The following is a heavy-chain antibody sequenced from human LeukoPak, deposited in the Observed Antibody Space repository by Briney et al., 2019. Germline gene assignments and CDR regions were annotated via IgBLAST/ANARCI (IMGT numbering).Heavy chain of an antibody. V-gene: IGHV1-18*01. CDR2: ISIDNGKI. Sequence: ASVKFSCKASGYTSTDYGITWVRQAPGQGLEWIGWISIDNGKIEYAKKFQGRVTVTTDASTSTTYMELRSLISDDTAMYYCGRDSGYCSSWLWEWGQGTLVTVSS. CDR3: GRDSGYCSSWLWE. D-gene: IGHD6-13*01. J-gene: IGHJ4*02. CDR1: GYTSTDYG.